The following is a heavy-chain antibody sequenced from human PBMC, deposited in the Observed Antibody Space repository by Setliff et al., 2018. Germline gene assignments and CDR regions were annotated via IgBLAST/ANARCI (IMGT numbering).Heavy chain of an antibody. V-gene: IGHV4-59*08. CDR2: MHYSGST. Sequence: SETLSLTCSVSGASISSYYWSWVRQSPEKGLEWIGFMHYSGSTTYNPSLKSRVTISVDTSNNQFSLKLTSVTAADTAMYYCARGSRFGTIVYRGDYYLDVWGKGTTVTVSS. CDR3: ARGSRFGTIVYRGDYYLDV. CDR1: GASISSYY. J-gene: IGHJ6*03. D-gene: IGHD3-10*01.